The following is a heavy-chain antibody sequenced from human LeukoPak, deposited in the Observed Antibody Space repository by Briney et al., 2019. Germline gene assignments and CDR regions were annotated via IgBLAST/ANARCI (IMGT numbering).Heavy chain of an antibody. D-gene: IGHD3-10*01. V-gene: IGHV4-39*07. CDR3: ARGYNIFRGVDYFYFDY. CDR2: IYHSGST. CDR1: GGSLSNSDYY. Sequence: SETLSLTCTVSGGSLSNSDYYWGWIRQPPGKGREGFGSIYHSGSTYYNPSLKSRVPLSLDTSKSQFSLKLSSVTAAETAIYYCARGYNIFRGVDYFYFDYWGQGTLVTVSS. J-gene: IGHJ4*02.